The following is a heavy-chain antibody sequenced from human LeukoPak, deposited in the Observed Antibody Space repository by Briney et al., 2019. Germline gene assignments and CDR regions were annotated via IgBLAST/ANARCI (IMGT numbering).Heavy chain of an antibody. V-gene: IGHV3-7*01. CDR2: TSHDGTSN. Sequence: GGSLRLSCAASPFTFSNYWMSWVRQAPGKGLERVAHTSHDGTSNYYADSVKGRFTISRDNAKNSLYLHMNSLRIEDTAVYYCATTAPDYPEEYVDNWGQGTLVTVSS. J-gene: IGHJ4*02. D-gene: IGHD3-16*01. CDR1: PFTFSNYW. CDR3: ATTAPDYPEEYVDN.